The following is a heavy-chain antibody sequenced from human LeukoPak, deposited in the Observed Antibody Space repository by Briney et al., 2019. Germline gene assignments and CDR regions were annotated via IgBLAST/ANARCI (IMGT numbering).Heavy chain of an antibody. CDR3: ARGRVAVAGKNFDY. V-gene: IGHV4-34*01. CDR2: INHSGST. D-gene: IGHD6-19*01. J-gene: IGHJ4*02. CDR1: GGSFSGYY. Sequence: SETLSLTCAVYGGSFSGYYWSWIRQPPGKGLEWIGEINHSGSTNYNPSLKSRVTISVDTSKNQFSLKLSSVTAADTAVYYCARGRVAVAGKNFDYWGQGTLVTVSS.